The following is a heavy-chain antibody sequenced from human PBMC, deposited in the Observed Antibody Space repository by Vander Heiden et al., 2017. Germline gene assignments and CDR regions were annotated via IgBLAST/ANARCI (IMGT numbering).Heavy chain of an antibody. V-gene: IGHV3-9*01. CDR1: GFTCDHYA. Sequence: EVQLVESGGGLVTPGRSLRLSCAASGFTCDHYAMHWVRQAPGKGLEWVSGISWNSGSIGYADSVKGRFTISRDNAKNSLYLQMNSLRAEDTALYYCAKHTGYCSGGSCYPNWFDPWGQGTLVTVSS. CDR2: ISWNSGSI. J-gene: IGHJ5*02. CDR3: AKHTGYCSGGSCYPNWFDP. D-gene: IGHD2-15*01.